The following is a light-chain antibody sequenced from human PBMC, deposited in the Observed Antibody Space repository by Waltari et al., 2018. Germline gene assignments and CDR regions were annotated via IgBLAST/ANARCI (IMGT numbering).Light chain of an antibody. CDR3: QQYNNYSWT. Sequence: DIQMTQSPSTLSASVGDRVTITCRASQNINSWLAWYQQKPGKAPKLRISEASSVESGVPSRFSGSGSGTEFTLTISSLQPDDFATYYCQQYNNYSWTFGQGTKVEIK. CDR2: EAS. V-gene: IGKV1-5*03. CDR1: QNINSW. J-gene: IGKJ1*01.